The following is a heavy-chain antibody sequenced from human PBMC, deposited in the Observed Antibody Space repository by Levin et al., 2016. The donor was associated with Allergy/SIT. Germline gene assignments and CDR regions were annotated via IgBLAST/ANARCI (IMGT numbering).Heavy chain of an antibody. V-gene: IGHV1-46*03. CDR3: ARDGYYYESSGYYSFDY. J-gene: IGHJ4*02. D-gene: IGHD3-22*01. Sequence: ASVKVSCKSSGYTFINYYIHWVRQAPGQGLEWMGTINPSGGSTSDAQKFHGRVTMARDTSTITVYMELSSLGSEDTAVYYCARDGYYYESSGYYSFDYWGQGTLVTVSS. CDR1: GYTFINYY. CDR2: INPSGGST.